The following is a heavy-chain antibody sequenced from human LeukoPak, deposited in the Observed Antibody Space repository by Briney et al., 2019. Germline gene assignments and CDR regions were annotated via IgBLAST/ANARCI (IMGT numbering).Heavy chain of an antibody. Sequence: GGSLRLSCTASGFTFGDYAMSWVRQAPGKGLEWVGFIRSKAYGGTTEYAASVKGRFTISRDDSKSIAYLQMNSLKTEDTAMYYCTRGRYDILTGYYNPLFDYWGQGTLVTVSS. D-gene: IGHD3-9*01. CDR1: GFTFGDYA. CDR3: TRGRYDILTGYYNPLFDY. CDR2: IRSKAYGGTT. V-gene: IGHV3-49*04. J-gene: IGHJ4*02.